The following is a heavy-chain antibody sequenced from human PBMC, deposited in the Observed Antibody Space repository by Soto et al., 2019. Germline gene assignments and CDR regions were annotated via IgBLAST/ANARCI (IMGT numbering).Heavy chain of an antibody. CDR2: ITSGGTTM. J-gene: IGHJ4*02. CDR3: LSGWPVI. V-gene: IGHV3-48*01. Sequence: EVQVVESGGDLVQPGGSLRLSCAASGFTFSTSKMHWVRQAPGKGLEWVSSITSGGTTMYYADSVKGRFTISRDDALNSLYLQMNSLRVEDTAVYYCLSGWPVIWRQGTLVTVSS. CDR1: GFTFSTSK.